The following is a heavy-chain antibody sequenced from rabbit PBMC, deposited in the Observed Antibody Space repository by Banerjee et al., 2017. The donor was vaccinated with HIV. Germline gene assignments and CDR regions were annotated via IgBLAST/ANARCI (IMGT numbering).Heavy chain of an antibody. V-gene: IGHV1S45*01. J-gene: IGHJ4*01. Sequence: QEQLVESGGGLVKPEGSLTLTCKASGFSFSNKYVMCWVRQAPGKGLELIACIYTGDGNTHYASWAKGRFTISKTSSTVDLKMTSLTAADTATHFCARGGGGGGHLKLWGQGTLVTVS. D-gene: IGHD4-1*01. CDR2: IYTGDGNT. CDR1: GFSFSNKYV. CDR3: ARGGGGGGHLKL.